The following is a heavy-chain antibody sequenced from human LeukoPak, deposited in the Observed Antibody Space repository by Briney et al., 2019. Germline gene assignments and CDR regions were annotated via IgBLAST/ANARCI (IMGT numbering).Heavy chain of an antibody. V-gene: IGHV4-39*01. CDR3: ASVLRFLEWSSYYFDY. D-gene: IGHD3-3*01. CDR1: GGSISSSSYY. CDR2: IYYSGST. J-gene: IGHJ4*02. Sequence: SETLSLTCTVSGGSISSSSYYWGWIRQPPGKGLEWIGSIYYSGSTYYNPSLKSRVTISVDTSKNQFSLKLSSVTAADTAVYYSASVLRFLEWSSYYFDYWGQGTLVTVSS.